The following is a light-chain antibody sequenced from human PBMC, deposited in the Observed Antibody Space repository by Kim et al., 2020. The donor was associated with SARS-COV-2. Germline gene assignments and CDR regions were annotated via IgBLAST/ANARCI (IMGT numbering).Light chain of an antibody. CDR1: SSDVGGYNY. V-gene: IGLV2-14*01. Sequence: LTQPASVSGSPGQSITISCTGTSSDVGGYNYVSWYQQHPGKAPKLMIYEVSNRPSGVSNRFSGSKSGNTASLTISGLQAEDEADYYCTSYTSSSTVVFGGGTQLTVL. J-gene: IGLJ2*01. CDR3: TSYTSSSTVV. CDR2: EVS.